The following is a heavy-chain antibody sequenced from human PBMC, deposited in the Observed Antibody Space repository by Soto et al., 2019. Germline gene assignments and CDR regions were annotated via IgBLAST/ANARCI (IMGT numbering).Heavy chain of an antibody. CDR2: VKSDGRIT. V-gene: IGHV3-74*01. CDR1: GFTFSSYW. J-gene: IGHJ4*02. D-gene: IGHD6-13*01. CDR3: VRGLLTAPGTDF. Sequence: PGGSLRLSCAASGFTFSSYWMHWVRQAPGKGLVWVSNVKSDGRITNYADSVKGRLTISRDNAKNTLYLQMNSLRAEDTAVYYCVRGLLTAPGTDFWGQGTLVTVSS.